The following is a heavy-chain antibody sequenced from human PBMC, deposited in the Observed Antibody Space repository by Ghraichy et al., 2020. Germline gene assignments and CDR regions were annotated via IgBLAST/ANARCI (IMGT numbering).Heavy chain of an antibody. Sequence: GGSLRLSCAASGFTFSSYWMSWVRQAPGKGLEWVANIKQDGSEKYYVDSVKGRFTISRDNAKNSLYLQMNSLRAEDTAVYYCARDGAARFLEWFFDYWGQGTLVTVSS. CDR1: GFTFSSYW. D-gene: IGHD3-3*01. J-gene: IGHJ4*02. CDR2: IKQDGSEK. V-gene: IGHV3-7*01. CDR3: ARDGAARFLEWFFDY.